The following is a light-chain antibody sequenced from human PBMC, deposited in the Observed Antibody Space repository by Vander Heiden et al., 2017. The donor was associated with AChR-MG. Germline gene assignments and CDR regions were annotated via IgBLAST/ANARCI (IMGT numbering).Light chain of an antibody. V-gene: IGKV1-5*03. J-gene: IGKJ4*01. CDR2: KAS. Sequence: DIQLTQSPSTLSASVGDRVTITCRASQSISSKMAWYQQKPGKVPKFLIYKASSLESGVPSRFSGSGSGTEFTLTISSLQPEDIGTYYCQQYNSYPITFGGGTKVEIK. CDR3: QQYNSYPIT. CDR1: QSISSK.